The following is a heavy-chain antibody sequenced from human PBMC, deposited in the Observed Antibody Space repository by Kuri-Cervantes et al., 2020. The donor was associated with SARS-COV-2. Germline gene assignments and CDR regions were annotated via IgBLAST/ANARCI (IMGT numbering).Heavy chain of an antibody. CDR3: TRGNWLSDY. D-gene: IGHD3-9*01. J-gene: IGHJ4*02. CDR2: IRSKAYGGTT. Sequence: GESLKISCAASGFTFSSYAMSWVRQAPGKGLEWVGFIRSKAYGGTTEYAASVKGRFTISRDDSKSIAYMQMNSLKTEDTAVYYCTRGNWLSDYWGQGTLVTVSS. CDR1: GFTFSSYA. V-gene: IGHV3-49*04.